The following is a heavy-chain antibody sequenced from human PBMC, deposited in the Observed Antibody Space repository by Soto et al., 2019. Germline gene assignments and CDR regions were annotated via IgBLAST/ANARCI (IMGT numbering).Heavy chain of an antibody. CDR1: GFTFSSYA. CDR2: ISGSGGST. V-gene: IGHV3-23*01. D-gene: IGHD6-19*01. J-gene: IGHJ6*02. Sequence: GGSLRLSCAASGFTFSSYAMSWVRQAPGKGLEWVSAISGSGGSTYYADSVKGRFTISRDNSKNTLYLQMNSLRAEDTAVYYCAKGSYIVATKSIAVAGSNYYYYGMDVWGQGTTVTVSS. CDR3: AKGSYIVATKSIAVAGSNYYYYGMDV.